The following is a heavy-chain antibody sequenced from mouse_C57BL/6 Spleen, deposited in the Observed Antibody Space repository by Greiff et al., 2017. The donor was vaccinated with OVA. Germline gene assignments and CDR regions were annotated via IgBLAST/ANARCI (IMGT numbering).Heavy chain of an antibody. D-gene: IGHD1-1*01. V-gene: IGHV1-53*01. CDR3: ARAYYYGSCLFAD. J-gene: IGHJ3*01. CDR1: GYSFTSYW. CDR2: INPSNGGT. Sequence: QVQLQQPGTELVKPGASVKLSCKASGYSFTSYWMHCVKQRLGQGLEWIGNINPSNGGTNYNEKFKSKATLTVDKSSNTAYMKLSSLTSEDSAVYYCARAYYYGSCLFADWGQGTLVTVSA.